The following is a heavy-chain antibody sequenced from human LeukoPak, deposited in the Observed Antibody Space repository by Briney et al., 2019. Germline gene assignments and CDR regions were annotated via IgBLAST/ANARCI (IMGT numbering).Heavy chain of an antibody. D-gene: IGHD6-13*01. Sequence: SETLSLTCTVSGGSISSYYWSWIRQPAGKGLEWIGRIYTSGSTNYNPSLKSRVTISVDTSKNQFSLKLNSVTAADTAVYYCARHARKRGIAAAGSPGWFDPWGQGTLVTVSS. CDR1: GGSISSYY. J-gene: IGHJ5*02. CDR3: ARHARKRGIAAAGSPGWFDP. V-gene: IGHV4-4*07. CDR2: IYTSGST.